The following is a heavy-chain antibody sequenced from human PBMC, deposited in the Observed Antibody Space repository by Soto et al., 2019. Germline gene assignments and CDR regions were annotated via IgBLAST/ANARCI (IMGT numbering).Heavy chain of an antibody. CDR3: ARDGWQFDY. V-gene: IGHV4-39*02. Sequence: SETLSLTCTVSGGSISSSSYYWGWIRQPPGKGLEWIGSFYYSGSTHCNPSLKSRVTISVDTSKNQFSLKLSSVTAADTAVYYCARDGWQFDYWGQGTLVTVSS. CDR1: GGSISSSSYY. D-gene: IGHD6-19*01. J-gene: IGHJ4*02. CDR2: FYYSGST.